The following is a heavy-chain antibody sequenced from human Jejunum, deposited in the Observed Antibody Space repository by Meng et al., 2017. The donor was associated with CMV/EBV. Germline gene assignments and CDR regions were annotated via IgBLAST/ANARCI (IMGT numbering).Heavy chain of an antibody. CDR1: FSTYA. J-gene: IGHJ6*02. CDR2: ISRSGGDT. V-gene: IGHV3-23*01. D-gene: IGHD2-2*01. Sequence: FSTYAMSWVRQAPGKGLEWVSVISRSGGDTNYADSVKGRFTISRDNSKNTLYLEMSSLRAEDTAIYYCAKESGQYQMLSYYGLDVWGQGTTVTVSS. CDR3: AKESGQYQMLSYYGLDV.